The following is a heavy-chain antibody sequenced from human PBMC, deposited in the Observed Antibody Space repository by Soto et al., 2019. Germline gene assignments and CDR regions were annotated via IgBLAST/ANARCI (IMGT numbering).Heavy chain of an antibody. CDR2: IYWDDDK. J-gene: IGHJ4*02. D-gene: IGHD3-3*01. CDR1: GFSLSTSGLG. V-gene: IGHV2-5*02. CDR3: AHSSALEWLLGPPHFDY. Sequence: SGPTLVNPTQTLTLTCTFSGFSLSTSGLGVGWIRQPPGKALEWLALIYWDDDKRYSPSLKSRLTITKDTSKNQVVLTMTNMDPVDTATYYCAHSSALEWLLGPPHFDYWGQGTLVTVSS.